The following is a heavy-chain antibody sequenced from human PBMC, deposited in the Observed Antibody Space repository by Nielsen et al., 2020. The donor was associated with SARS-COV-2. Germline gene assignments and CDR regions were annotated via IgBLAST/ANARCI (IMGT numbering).Heavy chain of an antibody. CDR1: GFTFSSYA. J-gene: IGHJ6*02. Sequence: GGSLRLSCAASGFTFSSYAMHWVRQAPGKGLEWVSSISSSSSYIYYADSVKGRFTISRDNAKNSLYLQMNSLRAEDTAVYYCAREMDYYGMDVWGQGTTVTVSS. CDR2: ISSSSSYI. D-gene: IGHD2-8*01. CDR3: AREMDYYGMDV. V-gene: IGHV3-21*01.